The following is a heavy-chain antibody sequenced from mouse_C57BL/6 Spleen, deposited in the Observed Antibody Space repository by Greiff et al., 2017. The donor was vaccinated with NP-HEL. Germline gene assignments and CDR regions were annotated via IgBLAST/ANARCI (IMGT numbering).Heavy chain of an antibody. Sequence: EVHLVESGGDLVKPGGSLKLSCAASGFTFSSYGMSWVRQTPDKRLEWVATISSGGSYTYYPDSVKGRFTISRDNAKNTLYLQMSSLKSEDTAMYYCARQLRQDYYAMDYWGQGTSVTVSS. CDR2: ISSGGSYT. CDR1: GFTFSSYG. J-gene: IGHJ4*01. V-gene: IGHV5-6*01. CDR3: ARQLRQDYYAMDY. D-gene: IGHD3-2*02.